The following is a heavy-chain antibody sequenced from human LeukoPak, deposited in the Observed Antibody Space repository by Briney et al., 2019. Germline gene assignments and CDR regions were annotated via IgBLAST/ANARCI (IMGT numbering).Heavy chain of an antibody. CDR2: ISWNSGTI. CDR1: GFTFDDYA. D-gene: IGHD3-3*01. J-gene: IGHJ4*02. Sequence: GRSPRLSCAASGFTFDDYAMHWVRQAPGKGLEWVSGISWNSGTIGYADSVKGRFTISRDNAKNSLYLQMNSLRAEDTALYYCAKGRSGYYYSFDYWGQGTLVTVSS. CDR3: AKGRSGYYYSFDY. V-gene: IGHV3-9*01.